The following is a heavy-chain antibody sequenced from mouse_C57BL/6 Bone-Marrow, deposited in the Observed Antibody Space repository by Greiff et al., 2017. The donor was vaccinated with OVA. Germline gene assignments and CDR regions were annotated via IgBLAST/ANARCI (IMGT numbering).Heavy chain of an antibody. CDR3: ARGGYDENFDV. J-gene: IGHJ1*03. D-gene: IGHD2-2*01. Sequence: VQLQQSGPELVKPGASVKISCKASGYAFSSSWMNWVKQRPGKGLEWIGRIYPGDGDTNYNGKFKGKATLTADKSSSTAYMQLSSLTSEDSAVYFCARGGYDENFDVWGTGTTVTVSS. V-gene: IGHV1-82*01. CDR2: IYPGDGDT. CDR1: GYAFSSSW.